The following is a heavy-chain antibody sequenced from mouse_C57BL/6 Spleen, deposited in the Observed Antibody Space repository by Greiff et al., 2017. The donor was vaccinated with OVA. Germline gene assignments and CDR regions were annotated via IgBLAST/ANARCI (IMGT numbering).Heavy chain of an antibody. CDR3: TRPRDGYYSYYFDY. Sequence: QVQLKQSGAELVRPGASVTLSCKASGYTFTDYEMHWVEQTPVHGLEWIGAIDPETGGTAYNQKFKGKAILTADKSSSTAYMELRSLTSEDSAVYYCTRPRDGYYSYYFDYWGQGTTLTVSS. V-gene: IGHV1-15*01. D-gene: IGHD2-3*01. J-gene: IGHJ2*01. CDR1: GYTFTDYE. CDR2: IDPETGGT.